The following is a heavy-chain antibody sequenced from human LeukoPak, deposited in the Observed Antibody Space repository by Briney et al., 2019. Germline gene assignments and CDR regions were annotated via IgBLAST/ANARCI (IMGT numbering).Heavy chain of an antibody. CDR1: GGSISSYY. D-gene: IGHD5-18*01. Sequence: PSETLSLTCTVSGGSISSYYWSWIRQTPGKGLEWIGYIYYSGSTNYNPSLKSRVTISVDTSKNQFSLKLSSVTAADTAVYYCARRRDKLGYSYGTDAFDIWGQGTMVTVSS. CDR2: IYYSGST. J-gene: IGHJ3*02. V-gene: IGHV4-59*08. CDR3: ARRRDKLGYSYGTDAFDI.